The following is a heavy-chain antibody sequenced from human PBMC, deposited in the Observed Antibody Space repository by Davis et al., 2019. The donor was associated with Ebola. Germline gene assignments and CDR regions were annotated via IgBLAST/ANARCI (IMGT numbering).Heavy chain of an antibody. Sequence: GESLKISCKTSGYDFASHWIGWVRQMPGKGLEWMGIIFPRDSDTRYLPSFQGQVTISVDKSLSTAYLQWSSLKASDTAMYFCARQGIDTSMVEYHYYAMDVWGQGTTVTVSS. CDR2: IFPRDSDT. V-gene: IGHV5-51*01. CDR3: ARQGIDTSMVEYHYYAMDV. J-gene: IGHJ6*02. CDR1: GYDFASHW. D-gene: IGHD5-18*01.